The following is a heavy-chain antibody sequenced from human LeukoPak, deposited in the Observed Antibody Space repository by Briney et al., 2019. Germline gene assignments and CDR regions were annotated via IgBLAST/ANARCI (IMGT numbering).Heavy chain of an antibody. CDR2: INHSGST. V-gene: IGHV4-34*01. CDR1: GGSFSGYY. Sequence: SETLSLTCAVYGGSFSGYYWSWIRQPPGKGLEWIGEINHSGSTNYNPSLKSRVTISVDTSKNQFSLKLSSVTAADTAVYYCARACGGDCYEDYWGQGTLVSVSS. CDR3: ARACGGDCYEDY. D-gene: IGHD2-21*02. J-gene: IGHJ4*02.